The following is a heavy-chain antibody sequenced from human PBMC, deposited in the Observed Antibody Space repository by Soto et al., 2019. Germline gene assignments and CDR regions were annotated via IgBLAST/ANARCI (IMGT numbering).Heavy chain of an antibody. J-gene: IGHJ5*02. CDR3: AKRGLGNWFDP. CDR1: GGSISSYY. CDR2: IYTSGST. D-gene: IGHD6-19*01. V-gene: IGHV4-4*07. Sequence: AETLSLTCTVPGGSISSYYWSWVRQPAGKGLEWIGGIYTSGSTYYNPSLKSRVTISVDTAKNQSSLKLSSVTAADTAVYYGAKRGLGNWFDPWGQGTLVTVSS.